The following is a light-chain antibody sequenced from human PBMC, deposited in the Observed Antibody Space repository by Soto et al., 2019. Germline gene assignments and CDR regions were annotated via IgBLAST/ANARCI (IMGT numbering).Light chain of an antibody. CDR1: QSVSSSY. Sequence: EIVLTQSPGTLSLSPGERATLSCRASQSVSSSYLAWYQQKVGQAPRLVIYNGSSRATGIPDRFSGSGSGKDFILTISRLEPEDFAVYYCQQYGSSALTFGGGTKVEIK. CDR2: NGS. V-gene: IGKV3-20*01. CDR3: QQYGSSALT. J-gene: IGKJ4*01.